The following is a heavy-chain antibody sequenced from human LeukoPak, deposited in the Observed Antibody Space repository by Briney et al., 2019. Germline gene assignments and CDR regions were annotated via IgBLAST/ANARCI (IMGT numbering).Heavy chain of an antibody. CDR1: GFTFSSYA. V-gene: IGHV3-23*01. CDR3: AKVKFVGYGDYDEYYFDY. CDR2: ISGSGGST. J-gene: IGHJ4*02. D-gene: IGHD4-17*01. Sequence: PGGSLRLSCAASGFTFSSYAMSWVRQAPGKGLEWVSAISGSGGSTYYADSVKGRFTISRDNSKNTLYLQMNSLRAEDTAVYYCAKVKFVGYGDYDEYYFDYWGQGTLVTVSS.